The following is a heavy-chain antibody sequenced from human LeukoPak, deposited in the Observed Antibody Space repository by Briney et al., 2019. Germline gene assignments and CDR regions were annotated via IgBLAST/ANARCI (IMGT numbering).Heavy chain of an antibody. Sequence: GGSLRLSCAASGFTFSSYAMHWARQAPGKGLEYVSAISSNGGSTYYTNSVKGRFTISRDNSKNTLCLQMGSLRAEDMAVYYCARSAVRGVIISRFDPWGQGTLVTVSS. V-gene: IGHV3-64*01. CDR3: ARSAVRGVIISRFDP. J-gene: IGHJ5*02. CDR2: ISSNGGST. D-gene: IGHD3-10*01. CDR1: GFTFSSYA.